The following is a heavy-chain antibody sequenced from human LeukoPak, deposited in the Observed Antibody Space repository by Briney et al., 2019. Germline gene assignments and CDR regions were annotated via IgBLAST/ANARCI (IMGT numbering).Heavy chain of an antibody. D-gene: IGHD3-22*01. V-gene: IGHV1-8*01. CDR1: RYTFTSYD. Sequence: ASVNVSCKASRYTFTSYDINWVREAAGQGLEWMGWMNPNTGRTGFAQKFQGRLTMTRDTSISTAYMELSSLRSEDTAVYYCARLSQTPDYYSNGGYYYLGYWGQGTPVTVSS. CDR3: ARLSQTPDYYSNGGYYYLGY. CDR2: MNPNTGRT. J-gene: IGHJ4*02.